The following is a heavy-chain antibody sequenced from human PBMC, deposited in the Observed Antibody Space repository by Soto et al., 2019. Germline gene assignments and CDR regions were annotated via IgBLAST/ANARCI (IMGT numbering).Heavy chain of an antibody. CDR2: IRSKAYGGTT. Sequence: GGSLRLSWTASGFTFGDYAMSWFRQAPGKGLEWVGFIRSKAYGGTTEYAAYVKGRFTISRDDSKRIAYLQMKSLKTEGTAVYYCTVCSSTSCYYSGMHVWGHGTTVTVSX. CDR1: GFTFGDYA. CDR3: TVCSSTSCYYSGMHV. J-gene: IGHJ6*02. D-gene: IGHD2-2*01. V-gene: IGHV3-49*03.